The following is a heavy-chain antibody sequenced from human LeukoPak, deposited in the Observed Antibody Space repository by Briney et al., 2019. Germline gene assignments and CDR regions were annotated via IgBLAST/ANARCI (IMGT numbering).Heavy chain of an antibody. CDR2: INTESGGT. Sequence: ASVKVSCKASAYSFSGYYIHWVRQAPGQGLEWMGWINTESGGTNFAQRFQGRVTMTRDTSITSAYMEVSRVTPDDTAVYYCARGGKSELGAGDYWGQGTLVTVSS. D-gene: IGHD3-16*01. CDR3: ARGGKSELGAGDY. CDR1: AYSFSGYY. V-gene: IGHV1-2*02. J-gene: IGHJ4*02.